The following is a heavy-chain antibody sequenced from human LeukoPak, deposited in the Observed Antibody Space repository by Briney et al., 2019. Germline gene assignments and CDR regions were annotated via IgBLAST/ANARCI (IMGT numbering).Heavy chain of an antibody. Sequence: GGSLRLSCAASGFTFSSYWMSWVRQAPGKGLEWVANIKQDGSEKYYVDSVEGRFTISRDNTKNSAFLQMNSLRAEDTAVYYCARDRAVAGLFDNWGQGTLVTVSS. J-gene: IGHJ4*02. CDR1: GFTFSSYW. CDR3: ARDRAVAGLFDN. CDR2: IKQDGSEK. V-gene: IGHV3-7*01. D-gene: IGHD6-19*01.